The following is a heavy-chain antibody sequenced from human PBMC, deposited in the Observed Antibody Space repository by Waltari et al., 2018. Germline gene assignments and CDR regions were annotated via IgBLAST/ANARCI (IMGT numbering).Heavy chain of an antibody. Sequence: QVQLVESGGGLVKPGGSLRLSCAASGFTFSDYYMSWIRQAPGRGLEWVSDISSSGSTIYCADFVKGRLTISRDKAKNSLYRQMNSLRAEDAAVYYCEREREGDDYWGQGTLVTVS. CDR1: GFTFSDYY. J-gene: IGHJ4*02. CDR2: ISSSGSTI. CDR3: EREREGDDY. V-gene: IGHV3-11*04. D-gene: IGHD2-21*02.